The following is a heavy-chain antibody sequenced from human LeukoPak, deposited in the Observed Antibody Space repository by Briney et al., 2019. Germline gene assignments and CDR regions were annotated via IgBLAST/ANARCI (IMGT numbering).Heavy chain of an antibody. CDR1: GGSTNSYY. V-gene: IGHV4-4*07. CDR3: ARVKASSTSWTFDQ. Sequence: SETLSLTCSVSGGSTNSYYWSWIRQSGGKGLEWIGRIYSSGSTVYNPSLNSRLTMSIDTSKNQFSLTLKSVTATDTAVYYCARVKASSTSWTFDQWGQGALFTVSS. CDR2: IYSSGST. J-gene: IGHJ4*02. D-gene: IGHD2-2*01.